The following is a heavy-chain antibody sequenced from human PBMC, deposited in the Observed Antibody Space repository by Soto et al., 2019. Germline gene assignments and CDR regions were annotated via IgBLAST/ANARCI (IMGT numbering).Heavy chain of an antibody. Sequence: LRLSCAASGFAFSSYGMHWVRQAPGKGLEWVAVISYDGSNKYYAGSVKGRFTISRDNSKNTLYLQMNSLRAEDTAVYYCAKDPVRGVISPGLMYYYYYGMDVWGQGTTVTVSS. D-gene: IGHD3-10*01. V-gene: IGHV3-30*18. CDR3: AKDPVRGVISPGLMYYYYYGMDV. J-gene: IGHJ6*02. CDR1: GFAFSSYG. CDR2: ISYDGSNK.